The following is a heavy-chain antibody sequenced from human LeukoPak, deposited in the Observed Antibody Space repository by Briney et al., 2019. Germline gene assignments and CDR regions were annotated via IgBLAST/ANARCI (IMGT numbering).Heavy chain of an antibody. CDR1: GFTFSSFA. V-gene: IGHV3-64*01. CDR2: ITDSGDST. J-gene: IGHJ5*02. CDR3: VRGLYHMLFMPTWFDT. D-gene: IGHD2/OR15-2a*01. Sequence: GGSLRLSCTASGFTFSSFAMHWVCQAPGKELEYVSAITDSGDSTHYARSVKGRFTISMDNSRDTVYLQMASLRSDDMGVYYCVRGLYHMLFMPTWFDTWGQGTVVTVSS.